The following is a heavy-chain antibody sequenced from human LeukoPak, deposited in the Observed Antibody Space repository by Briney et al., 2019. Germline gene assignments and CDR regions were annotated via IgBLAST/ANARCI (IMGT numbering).Heavy chain of an antibody. CDR3: ASLIDYYDSSGYLNWFDP. Sequence: SETLSLTCTVSGGSMSSSSHYWGWIRQPPGKGLEWIGSIYYSGSTYYNPSLKSRVTISVDTSKNQFSLKLSSVTAADTAVYTCASLIDYYDSSGYLNWFDPWGQGTLVTVSS. V-gene: IGHV4-39*01. J-gene: IGHJ5*02. D-gene: IGHD3-22*01. CDR2: IYYSGST. CDR1: GGSMSSSSHY.